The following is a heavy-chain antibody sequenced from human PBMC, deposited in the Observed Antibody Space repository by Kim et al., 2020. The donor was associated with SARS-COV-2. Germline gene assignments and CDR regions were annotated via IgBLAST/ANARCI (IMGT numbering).Heavy chain of an antibody. V-gene: IGHV3-23*01. CDR3: AKDLRFATVSPSYYFDY. CDR2: LSGSGGTT. J-gene: IGHJ4*02. D-gene: IGHD4-17*01. CDR1: GFTFSNYA. Sequence: GGSLRLSCAASGFTFSNYAMSWVRQAPGKGLEWVSGLSGSGGTTYYADSVKGRFTISRDNSKNTLYLQMNSLRVEDTAVYYCAKDLRFATVSPSYYFDYWGQGTLVTVSS.